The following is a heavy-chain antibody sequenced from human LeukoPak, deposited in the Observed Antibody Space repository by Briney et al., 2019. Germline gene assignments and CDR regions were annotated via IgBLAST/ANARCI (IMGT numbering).Heavy chain of an antibody. D-gene: IGHD5-24*01. J-gene: IGHJ5*02. V-gene: IGHV1-69*04. CDR2: IIPILGIA. CDR1: GGTFSSYA. Sequence: ASVKVSCKASGGTFSSYAISWVRQAPGQGLEWTGRIIPILGIANYAQKFQGRVTITADKSTSTAYMELSSLRSEDTAVYYCSLTRDGYNYWFDPWGQGTLVTVSS. CDR3: SLTRDGYNYWFDP.